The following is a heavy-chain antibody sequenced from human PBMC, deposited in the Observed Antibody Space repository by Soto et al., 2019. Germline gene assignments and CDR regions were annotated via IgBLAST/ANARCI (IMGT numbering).Heavy chain of an antibody. Sequence: QVQLVESGGGVVQPGGSLRLACAASGFSFSSYGMHWVRQAPGQGLEWVAVISYHGINKYYADSVKGRFTISRHNYKNTVYLQMTSRRIKDTAVDYCAKYAHYGDHRDWFDPWGQGSLVTVSS. CDR1: GFSFSSYG. CDR2: ISYHGINK. CDR3: AKYAHYGDHRDWFDP. J-gene: IGHJ5*02. D-gene: IGHD4-17*01. V-gene: IGHV3-30*18.